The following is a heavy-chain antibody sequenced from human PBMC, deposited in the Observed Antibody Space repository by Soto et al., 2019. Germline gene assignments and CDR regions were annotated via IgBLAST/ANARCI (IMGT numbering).Heavy chain of an antibody. CDR2: MNPNSGNT. D-gene: IGHD3-10*01. V-gene: IGHV1-8*01. CDR3: ASSGSGTGWFDP. J-gene: IGHJ5*02. CDR1: GYTFTSYD. Sequence: QVQLVQSGAEVKKPGASVKVSCKASGYTFTSYDINWVRQATGQGLEWMGWMNPNSGNTGYAQKFQGRVTMTRNTSIHTAYMELRSLRSEDTAVYYCASSGSGTGWFDPWGQGTLVTVSS.